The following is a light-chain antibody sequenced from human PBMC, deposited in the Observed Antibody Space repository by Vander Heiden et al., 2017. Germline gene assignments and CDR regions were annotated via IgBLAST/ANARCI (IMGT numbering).Light chain of an antibody. V-gene: IGLV1-47*01. Sequence: QSVLTQPPSTFLTPGQRVTFSCSGSTTNIENNYVYWYQKFPGTAPKIVIYRDNQRPSGISDRFSGSKSGTSASLAISGLRSEDEADYYCATWDDSLSSWVFGGGTGLTVL. CDR2: RDN. CDR1: TTNIENNY. J-gene: IGLJ3*02. CDR3: ATWDDSLSSWV.